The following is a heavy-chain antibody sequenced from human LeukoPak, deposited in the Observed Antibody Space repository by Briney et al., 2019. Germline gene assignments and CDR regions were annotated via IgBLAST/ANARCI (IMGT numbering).Heavy chain of an antibody. CDR2: IYYSGIT. D-gene: IGHD4-11*01. J-gene: IGHJ6*02. Sequence: SETLSLTCTVSGGSISGSSYYWGWIRQPPEKGLEWVGSIYYSGITHYSPSLKSRVTISVDMSKNQFFLKVYSVTAADTAVYYCARLDYTSVGMDVWGQGTTVTVSS. V-gene: IGHV4-39*01. CDR3: ARLDYTSVGMDV. CDR1: GGSISGSSYY.